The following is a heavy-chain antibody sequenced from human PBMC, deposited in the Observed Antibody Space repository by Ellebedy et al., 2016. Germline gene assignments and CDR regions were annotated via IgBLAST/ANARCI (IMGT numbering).Heavy chain of an antibody. CDR3: AREEYSSSPSGY. Sequence: ASVKVSXXASGYTFTSYGISWVRQAPGQGLEWMGWISAYNGNTNYAQKLQGRVTMTTDTSTSTAYMELRSLRSDDTAVYYCAREEYSSSPSGYWGQGTLVTVSS. D-gene: IGHD6-13*01. CDR1: GYTFTSYG. J-gene: IGHJ4*02. CDR2: ISAYNGNT. V-gene: IGHV1-18*01.